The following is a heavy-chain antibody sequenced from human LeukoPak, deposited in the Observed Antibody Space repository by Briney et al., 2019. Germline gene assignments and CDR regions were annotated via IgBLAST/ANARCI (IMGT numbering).Heavy chain of an antibody. CDR1: GFTFSSYW. CDR2: INSDGSST. V-gene: IGHV3-74*01. Sequence: PGGSLRLSCAASGFTFSSYWMPWVRHAPGKGLVWVSRINSDGSSTSYADSVKGRFTISRDNAKNTLYLQMNSLRAEDTAVYYCARCLRNAPMVYDYWGQGTLVTVSS. D-gene: IGHD3-10*01. J-gene: IGHJ4*02. CDR3: ARCLRNAPMVYDY.